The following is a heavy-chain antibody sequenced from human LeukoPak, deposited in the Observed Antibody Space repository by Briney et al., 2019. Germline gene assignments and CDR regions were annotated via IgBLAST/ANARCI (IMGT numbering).Heavy chain of an antibody. CDR2: ISGSGGST. Sequence: GGSPRLSCAASEFTYRSYAMSWARPAPGEGLECVSYISGSGGSTYYADSVKGRFTISRDNSKNTMHLQMNSLRAEDTAVYYCAKRREGYYYGMDVWGQGTTVTVSS. CDR3: AKRREGYYYGMDV. J-gene: IGHJ6*02. D-gene: IGHD1-26*01. CDR1: EFTYRSYA. V-gene: IGHV3-23*01.